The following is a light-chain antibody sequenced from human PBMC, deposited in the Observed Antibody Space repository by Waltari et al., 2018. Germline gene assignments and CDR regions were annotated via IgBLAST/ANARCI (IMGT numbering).Light chain of an antibody. V-gene: IGKV1-27*01. J-gene: IGKJ1*01. Sequence: QMTQSPSSLSASVGDRVTITCRESEGIDNFLDWYQQKPGKVPRLRLYGAFTLQSVAPSRFSGSMSGTDFTLTITSLQPDDVATYYCQRYDSVPRTFGQGTKVEI. CDR2: GAF. CDR3: QRYDSVPRT. CDR1: EGIDNF.